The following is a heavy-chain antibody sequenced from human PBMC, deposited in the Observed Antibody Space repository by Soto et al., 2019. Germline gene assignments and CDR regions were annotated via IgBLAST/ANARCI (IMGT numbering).Heavy chain of an antibody. V-gene: IGHV4-59*08. CDR3: AISNTAMVPRFDY. J-gene: IGHJ4*02. CDR1: GGSMSSYY. Sequence: SETLSLTCTVSGGSMSSYYWSWIRQPPGKGLEWIGYIYYSGSTNYNPSLKSRVTISGDTSRNQFSLKLSSVTAADTALYYCAISNTAMVPRFDYWGQGTLVTVSS. D-gene: IGHD5-18*01. CDR2: IYYSGST.